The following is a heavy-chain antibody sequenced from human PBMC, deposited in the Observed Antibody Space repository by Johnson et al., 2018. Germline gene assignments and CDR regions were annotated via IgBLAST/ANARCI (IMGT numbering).Heavy chain of an antibody. D-gene: IGHD6-6*01. CDR1: GFTFSSYG. CDR2: ISYDGSNK. V-gene: IGHV3-30*18. Sequence: QVQLVESGGGVVQPGRSLRLSCAASGFTFSSYGMHWVRQAPGKGLEWVAVISYDGSNKYYADSVKGRFTISRDNSKNTLYLQMNSLRAEDTAVYYCAKVPYSSSSHPQHWGQGTLVTVSS. CDR3: AKVPYSSSSHPQH. J-gene: IGHJ1*01.